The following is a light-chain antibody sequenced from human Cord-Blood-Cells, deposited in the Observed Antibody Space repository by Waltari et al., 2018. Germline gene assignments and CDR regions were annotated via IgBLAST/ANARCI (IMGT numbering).Light chain of an antibody. CDR2: KAS. CDR1: QSISGW. CDR3: QQYNSYLYT. Sequence: DIQMTQSPSTLAASVGDRVTTTCRASQSISGWLAWYQQKPGKAPKLLLYKASSLESGVPSRFSVSGSGTAFTLTISSLQPNDFATYYCQQYNSYLYTFGQGTKLEIK. J-gene: IGKJ2*01. V-gene: IGKV1-5*03.